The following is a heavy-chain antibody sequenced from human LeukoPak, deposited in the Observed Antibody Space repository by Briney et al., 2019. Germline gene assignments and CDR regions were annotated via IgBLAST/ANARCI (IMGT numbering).Heavy chain of an antibody. J-gene: IGHJ3*02. CDR1: GYTFTSYG. D-gene: IGHD3-22*01. V-gene: IGHV1-18*01. Sequence: ASVKVSCKASGYTFTSYGISWVRQAPGQGLEWMGWISAYNGNTNYAQKLQGRVTMTTDTSTSTAYMELRSLRSDDTAVYYCAREGRGDSNGYYYVEGAFDIWGQGTMVTVSS. CDR2: ISAYNGNT. CDR3: AREGRGDSNGYYYVEGAFDI.